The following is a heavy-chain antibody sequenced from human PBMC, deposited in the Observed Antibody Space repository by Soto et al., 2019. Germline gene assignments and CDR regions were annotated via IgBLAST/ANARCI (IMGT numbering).Heavy chain of an antibody. CDR2: LTVGGRDT. Sequence: PGGSLRLSGAASGFIFSSYAMSWVRQAPGKGLEWVSGLTVGGRDTSYADSVDGRFSQAGDTLKRMLYVHMNSLRAEDTATHHCVNEGREWHSRGSFDLGGRGTMVTVSS. D-gene: IGHD3-3*01. CDR3: VNEGREWHSRGSFDL. J-gene: IGHJ3*01. V-gene: IGHV3-23*01. CDR1: GFIFSSYA.